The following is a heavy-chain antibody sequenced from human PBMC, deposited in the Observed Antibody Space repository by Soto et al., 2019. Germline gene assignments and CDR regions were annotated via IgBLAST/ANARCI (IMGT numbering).Heavy chain of an antibody. J-gene: IGHJ4*02. D-gene: IGHD3-22*01. CDR2: FDPEDGET. Sequence: QVQLVQSGAEVKKPGASVKVSCKVSGYTLTELSMNWVRQAPGKGLEWMGGFDPEDGETIYAQKFQGRVTMTEDTSTDTAYMELSSLRSEDTAVYYCATVPLRSYYDSSGYPFTFDYWGQGTLVTVSS. CDR1: GYTLTELS. V-gene: IGHV1-24*01. CDR3: ATVPLRSYYDSSGYPFTFDY.